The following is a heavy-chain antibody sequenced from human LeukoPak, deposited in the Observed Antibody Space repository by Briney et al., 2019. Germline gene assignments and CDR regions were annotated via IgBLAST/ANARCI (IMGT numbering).Heavy chain of an antibody. CDR2: IYYSGST. J-gene: IGHJ4*02. CDR3: ARIRLGSGSYYKRNPYYFDY. D-gene: IGHD3-10*01. CDR1: GGSISSYY. V-gene: IGHV4-59*08. Sequence: SETLSLTCTVSGGSISSYYWSWIRQPPGKGLEWIGYIYYSGSTNYNPSLKSRVTISVDTSKNQFSLKLSSVTAADTAVYYCARIRLGSGSYYKRNPYYFDYWGQGTLVTVSS.